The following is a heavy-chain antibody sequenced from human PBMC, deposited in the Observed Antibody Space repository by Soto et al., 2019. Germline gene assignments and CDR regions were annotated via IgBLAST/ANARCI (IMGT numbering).Heavy chain of an antibody. D-gene: IGHD2-15*01. J-gene: IGHJ3*02. Sequence: GASVKVSCKASGYTFTSYGITWVRQAPGQGLEYMGWISAYNGNTDYAQKLQGRVTMTADASTNTAYMELRSLRSDDTAVYYCARYCSGGSCDSNTAFDIWAKGQWSPSPQ. CDR2: ISAYNGNT. CDR3: ARYCSGGSCDSNTAFDI. V-gene: IGHV1-18*01. CDR1: GYTFTSYG.